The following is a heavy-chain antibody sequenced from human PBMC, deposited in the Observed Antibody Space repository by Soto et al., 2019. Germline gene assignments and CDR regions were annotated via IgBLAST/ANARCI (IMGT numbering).Heavy chain of an antibody. V-gene: IGHV3-30-3*01. CDR3: ERDGELAPHDY. D-gene: IGHD2-21*01. J-gene: IGHJ4*02. CDR1: GFTFSSYA. CDR2: ISYDGSNK. Sequence: QVQLVESGGGVVQPGRSLRLSCAASGFTFSSYAMHWVRQAPGKGLEWVAVISYDGSNKYYADSVKGRFTISRDNSKNTLYLQMNSLRAEDTAVYYCERDGELAPHDYWGQGTLVTVSS.